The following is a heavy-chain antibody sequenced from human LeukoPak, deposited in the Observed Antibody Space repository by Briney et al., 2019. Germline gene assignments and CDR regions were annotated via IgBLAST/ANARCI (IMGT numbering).Heavy chain of an antibody. J-gene: IGHJ4*02. CDR1: GFTFGDYA. D-gene: IGHD3-16*01. V-gene: IGHV3-49*03. CDR2: IRSNTYGGTT. Sequence: GGSLRLSCTTSGFTFGDYAMNWFRQAPGKGLEWVGFIRSNTYGGTTEYAASVKGRFTISRDDSNSIAYLQMNSLKTEDTAMYYCTGASTLPYYFDYWGRGTLVTVSS. CDR3: TGASTLPYYFDY.